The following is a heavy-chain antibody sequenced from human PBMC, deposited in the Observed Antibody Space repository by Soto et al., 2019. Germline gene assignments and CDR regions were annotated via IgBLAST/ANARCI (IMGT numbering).Heavy chain of an antibody. D-gene: IGHD3-22*01. V-gene: IGHV3-30*04. CDR2: ISYDGSKK. J-gene: IGHJ4*02. CDR1: GFTFSSYA. CDR3: AREGTMTSKEYYFDY. Sequence: QVQLVESGGGVVQPGRSLRLSCAAFGFTFSSYAMHWVRQAPGKGLEWVAGISYDGSKKYYADSVKGRFTISRDNSKNTLYLQMNSLRAEDTAVYYCAREGTMTSKEYYFDYWGQGTLVTVSS.